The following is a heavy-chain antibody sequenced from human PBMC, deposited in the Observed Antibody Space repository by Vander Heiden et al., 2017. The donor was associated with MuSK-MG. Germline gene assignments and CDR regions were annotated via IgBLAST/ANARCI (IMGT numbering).Heavy chain of an antibody. J-gene: IGHJ3*02. CDR1: GFSFSTYG. CDR3: AKTASDAFDI. V-gene: IGHV3-33*06. D-gene: IGHD2-2*01. Sequence: QVQLVESGGGVVQPGTSLRLSCAASGFSFSTYGMHWVRQAPGKGLEWVAVIYYDGNKKYYADSVKGRFTISRDNSRNTLYLQMNSLRAEDTAVYYCAKTASDAFDIWGQGTMVTISS. CDR2: IYYDGNKK.